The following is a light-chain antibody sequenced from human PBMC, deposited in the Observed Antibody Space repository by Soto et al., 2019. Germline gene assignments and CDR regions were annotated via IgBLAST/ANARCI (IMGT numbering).Light chain of an antibody. CDR2: DKN. J-gene: IGLJ2*01. CDR1: SSNIGNNY. CDR3: GTWDTSLSALV. V-gene: IGLV1-51*01. Sequence: QSVLTQPPSVSAAPGRNVTISCSGSSSNIGNNYVSWYQHLPGTAPKLLIYDKNKRPSGIPDRFSGSKSGTSATLGITGLQTGDEADYYCGTWDTSLSALVFGGGTKVTVL.